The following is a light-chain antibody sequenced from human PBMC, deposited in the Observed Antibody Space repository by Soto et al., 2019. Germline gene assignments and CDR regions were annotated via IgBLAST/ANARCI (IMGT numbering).Light chain of an antibody. J-gene: IGLJ2*01. CDR2: GNS. CDR3: QSYDSSLSGYVV. V-gene: IGLV1-40*01. Sequence: QPVLTQPPSVSGAPGQRVTISCTGSSSNIGAGYDVHWYQQLPGTPPKLLIYGNSNRPSGVPDRISGSKSGTSASLAITGLQPEDEADYYCQSYDSSLSGYVVFGGGTKVTVL. CDR1: SSNIGAGYD.